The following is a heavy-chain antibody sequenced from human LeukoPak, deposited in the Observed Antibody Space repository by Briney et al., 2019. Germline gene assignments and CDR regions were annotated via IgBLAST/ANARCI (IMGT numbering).Heavy chain of an antibody. D-gene: IGHD6-13*01. CDR2: IYTSGST. J-gene: IGHJ6*03. CDR1: GGSISSGSYY. CDR3: ARESGSSSWYVPYYYYMDV. Sequence: NPSQTLSLTCTVSGGSISSGSYYWSWIRQPAGKGLEWIGRIYTSGSTNYNPSLKSRVTISVDTSKNQFSLKLSSVTAADTAVYYCARESGSSSWYVPYYYYMDVWGKGTTVTVSS. V-gene: IGHV4-61*02.